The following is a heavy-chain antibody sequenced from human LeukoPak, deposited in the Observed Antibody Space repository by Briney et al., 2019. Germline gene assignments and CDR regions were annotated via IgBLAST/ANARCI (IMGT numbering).Heavy chain of an antibody. CDR3: ARPIYCGGDCYLGAFDI. CDR2: IYPGDSDT. V-gene: IGHV5-51*01. Sequence: LGESLKISCKGSGYNFTSYWIGWVRQMPGKGLEWMGIIYPGDSDTRYSPSFQGPVTISADKSISTAYLQWSSLKASDTAMYYCARPIYCGGDCYLGAFDIWGQGTMVTVSS. D-gene: IGHD2-21*02. J-gene: IGHJ3*02. CDR1: GYNFTSYW.